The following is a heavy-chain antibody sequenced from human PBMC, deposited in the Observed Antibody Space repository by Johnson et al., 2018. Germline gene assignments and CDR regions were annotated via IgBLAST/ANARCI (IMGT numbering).Heavy chain of an antibody. D-gene: IGHD1-26*01. Sequence: VQLVQSGGGLVKPGGSLRLSCAASGFTFSSYSMNWVRQAPGKGLEWVSSISSSSSYIYYADSVKGRFTISRDNAKNSLYLQMNSLRDEDTAVYYCARAIVGKGYFQHWGQGTLVTVSS. V-gene: IGHV3-21*01. CDR2: ISSSSSYI. J-gene: IGHJ1*01. CDR1: GFTFSSYS. CDR3: ARAIVGKGYFQH.